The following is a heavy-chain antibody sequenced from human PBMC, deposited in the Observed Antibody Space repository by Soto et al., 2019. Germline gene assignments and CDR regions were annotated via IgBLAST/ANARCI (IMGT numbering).Heavy chain of an antibody. Sequence: QVQLVESGGGVVQPGRSLRLSCAASGFTFSSYGMHWVRQAPGKGLEWVAVISYDGSNKYYADSVKGRFTISRDNSKNTLYLQMNSLRAEDTAVYYCAKAGDYCSSTSCYAFLDYWGQGTLVTVSS. V-gene: IGHV3-30*18. CDR3: AKAGDYCSSTSCYAFLDY. CDR2: ISYDGSNK. CDR1: GFTFSSYG. D-gene: IGHD2-2*01. J-gene: IGHJ4*02.